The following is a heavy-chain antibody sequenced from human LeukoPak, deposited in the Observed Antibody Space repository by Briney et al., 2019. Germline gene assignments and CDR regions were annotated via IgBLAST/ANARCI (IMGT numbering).Heavy chain of an antibody. V-gene: IGHV4-38-2*02. Sequence: PSETLSLTCTVSGYSISSGYYWGWIRQPPGKGLEWIGSIYHSGSTYYNPSLKSRVTISVGTSKNQFSLKLSSVTAADTAVYYCAGQYTGYDAFDYWGQGTLVTVSS. CDR2: IYHSGST. D-gene: IGHD5-12*01. J-gene: IGHJ4*02. CDR1: GYSISSGYY. CDR3: AGQYTGYDAFDY.